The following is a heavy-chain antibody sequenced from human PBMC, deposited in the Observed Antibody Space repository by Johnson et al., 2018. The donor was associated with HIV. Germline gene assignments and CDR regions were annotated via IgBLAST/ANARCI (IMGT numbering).Heavy chain of an antibody. J-gene: IGHJ3*02. CDR1: GFTVSSNY. CDR3: ARSRGPMRKDAFDI. Sequence: VQLVESGGGLVQPGGSLRLSCAASGFTVSSNYMSWVRQAPGKGLEWVGRIKSKTDGGTTDYAAPVKGRFTISRDDSKNTLYLQMNSLKTEDTAVYYCARSRGPMRKDAFDIWGQGTKVTVSS. V-gene: IGHV3-15*01. D-gene: IGHD3-10*01. CDR2: IKSKTDGGTT.